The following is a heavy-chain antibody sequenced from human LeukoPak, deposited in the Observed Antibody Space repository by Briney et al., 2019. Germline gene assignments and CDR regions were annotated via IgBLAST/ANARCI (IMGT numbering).Heavy chain of an antibody. D-gene: IGHD3-22*01. CDR1: GGSISSYY. CDR2: IYYSGST. CDR3: ARVEDYYDSSGYQTYYFDY. Sequence: SQTLSLTCTVSGGSISSYYWSWIRQPPGKGLEWIGYIYYSGSTNYNPSLKSRVTISVDTSKNQFSLKLSSVTAADTAVYYCARVEDYYDSSGYQTYYFDYWGQGTLVTVSS. J-gene: IGHJ4*02. V-gene: IGHV4-59*01.